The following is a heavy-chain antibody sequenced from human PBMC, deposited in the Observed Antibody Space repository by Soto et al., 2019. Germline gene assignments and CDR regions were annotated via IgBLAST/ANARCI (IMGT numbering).Heavy chain of an antibody. CDR3: ARGYCSGDSCYPDV. J-gene: IGHJ6*04. V-gene: IGHV1-2*04. Sequence: ASVKVSCKASGYTFTGYYMHWVRQAPGQGLEWMGWINPNSGGTNYAQKFQGWVTMTRDTSISTAYMELSRLRSDDTAVYYCARGYCSGDSCYPDVWGKGTTVTVAS. CDR2: INPNSGGT. CDR1: GYTFTGYY. D-gene: IGHD2-15*01.